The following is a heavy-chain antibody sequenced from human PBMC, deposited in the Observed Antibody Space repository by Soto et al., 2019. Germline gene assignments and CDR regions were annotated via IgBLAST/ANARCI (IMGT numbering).Heavy chain of an antibody. V-gene: IGHV1-2*04. D-gene: IGHD2-15*01. CDR1: GYTFTGYY. CDR3: ARGTRDPYCSGGSCYFDY. J-gene: IGHJ4*02. CDR2: INPNSGGT. Sequence: QVQLVQSGAEVKKPGASVKVSCKAPGYTFTGYYMHWVRQAPGQGLEWMGWINPNSGGTNYAQKFQGWVTMTRDTSISTAYMELSRLRSDDTAVYYCARGTRDPYCSGGSCYFDYWGQGTLVTVSS.